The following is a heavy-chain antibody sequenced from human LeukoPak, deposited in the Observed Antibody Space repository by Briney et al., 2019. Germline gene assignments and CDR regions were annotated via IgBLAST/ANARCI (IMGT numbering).Heavy chain of an antibody. CDR3: ARAEYYYDSSGYYYYDY. CDR1: GFTFSSYG. D-gene: IGHD3-22*01. J-gene: IGHJ4*02. Sequence: GGSLRLSCAASGFTFSSYGMHWVRQAPGKGLEWVSSISSSSSYIYYADSVKGRFTISRDNAKNSLYLQMNSLRAEDTAVYYCARAEYYYDSSGYYYYDYWGQGTLVTVSS. CDR2: ISSSSSYI. V-gene: IGHV3-21*01.